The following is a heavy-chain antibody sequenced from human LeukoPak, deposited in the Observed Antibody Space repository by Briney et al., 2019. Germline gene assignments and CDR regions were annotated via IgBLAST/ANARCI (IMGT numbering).Heavy chain of an antibody. CDR3: ARDGVGYDLWSGPYV. D-gene: IGHD3-3*01. Sequence: GGSLRLSCAASGFTVSSNYMSWVRQAPGKGLEWVSVIYSGGSTYYADSVKGRFTISRDNSKNTLYLQMNSLRATDTAVYYCARDGVGYDLWSGPYVWGQRTTVTVSS. CDR2: IYSGGST. CDR1: GFTVSSNY. V-gene: IGHV3-66*01. J-gene: IGHJ6*02.